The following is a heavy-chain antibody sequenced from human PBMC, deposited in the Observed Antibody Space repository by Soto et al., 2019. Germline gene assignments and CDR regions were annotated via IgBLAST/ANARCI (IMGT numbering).Heavy chain of an antibody. CDR2: IYPGDSDT. CDR1: GYSFTCYW. V-gene: IGHV5-51*01. D-gene: IGHD1-26*01. Sequence: GESLKISCKGSGYSFTCYWIGWVRQMPGKGLEWMGIIYPGDSDTRYSPSFQGQVTISADKSISTAYLQWSSLKASDTAMYYCARLRGAGSFYYYGMDVWGQGTTVTVSS. CDR3: ARLRGAGSFYYYGMDV. J-gene: IGHJ6*02.